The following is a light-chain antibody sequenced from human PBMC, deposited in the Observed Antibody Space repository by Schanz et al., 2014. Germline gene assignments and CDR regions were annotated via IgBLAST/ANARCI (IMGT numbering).Light chain of an antibody. CDR2: GAS. CDR3: QQRSNWPPN. J-gene: IGKJ4*01. V-gene: IGKV3D-20*02. CDR1: QSFSSSL. Sequence: VLTQSPGTLSLAPGERATLSCRASQSFSSSLLAWYQRKPGQPPRLLIYGASTRATGIPDRFSGSGSGADFTLSISRLEPEDSAVYYCQQRSNWPPNFGGGTKVEIK.